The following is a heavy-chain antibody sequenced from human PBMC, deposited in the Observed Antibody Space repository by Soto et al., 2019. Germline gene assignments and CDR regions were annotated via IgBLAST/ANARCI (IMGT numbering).Heavy chain of an antibody. CDR2: TRNKANSYTT. V-gene: IGHV3-72*01. CDR3: ARRGLEIGYFDL. CDR1: GFTFSDHY. J-gene: IGHJ2*01. Sequence: PGGSLRLSCAASGFTFSDHYMDWVRQAPGKGLEWVGRTRNKANSYTTEYAASVKGRFTISRDDSKNSLYLQMNSLKTEDTAVYHCARRGLEIGYFDLWGRGTLVTVSS. D-gene: IGHD2-21*01.